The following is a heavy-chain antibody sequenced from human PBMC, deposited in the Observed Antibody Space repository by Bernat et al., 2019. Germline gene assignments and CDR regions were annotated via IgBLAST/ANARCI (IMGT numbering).Heavy chain of an antibody. Sequence: EVQLVESGGGSVQPGGSLRLSCAASGFTFSSYWMHWVRQAPGRGLVWVARIHSDGSSTTYADSVKGRFTISRDNAKNTLYLQMNSLRAEDTAVYYCARDLWGGFGNPCLSNWGQGTLVTISS. CDR2: IHSDGSST. D-gene: IGHD3-10*01. V-gene: IGHV3-74*01. J-gene: IGHJ4*02. CDR1: GFTFSSYW. CDR3: ARDLWGGFGNPCLSN.